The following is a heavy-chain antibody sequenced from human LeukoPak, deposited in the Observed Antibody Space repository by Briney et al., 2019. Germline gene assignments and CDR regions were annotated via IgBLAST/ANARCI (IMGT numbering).Heavy chain of an antibody. CDR2: IIPILGIA. CDR1: GGTFSSYA. V-gene: IGHV1-69*04. CDR3: ASNLADYYGSGSYQPPHY. Sequence: SVKVSCKASGGTFSSYAISWVRQAPGQGLEWMGRIIPILGIANYAQKFQGRVTITADKSTSAAYMELSSLRSEDTAVYYCASNLADYYGSGSYQPPHYWGQGTLVTVSS. J-gene: IGHJ4*02. D-gene: IGHD3-10*01.